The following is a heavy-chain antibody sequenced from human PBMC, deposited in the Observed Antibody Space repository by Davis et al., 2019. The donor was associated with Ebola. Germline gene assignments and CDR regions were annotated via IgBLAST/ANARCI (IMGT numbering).Heavy chain of an antibody. Sequence: SETLSLSCTASGCSISRYDWSWIRPPLGKGLDWIGSIYYSGSPNYNPSLNSPVTISVDTSKNQFSLPLCSVTAADTAVYYCARAFRSSGWYNRYYYYGMDVWGQGTTVTVSS. CDR2: IYYSGSP. D-gene: IGHD6-19*01. CDR1: GCSISRYD. V-gene: IGHV4-59*01. CDR3: ARAFRSSGWYNRYYYYGMDV. J-gene: IGHJ6*02.